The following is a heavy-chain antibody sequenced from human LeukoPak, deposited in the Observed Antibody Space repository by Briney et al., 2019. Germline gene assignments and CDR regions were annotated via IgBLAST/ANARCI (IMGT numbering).Heavy chain of an antibody. V-gene: IGHV3-23*01. CDR2: ISGSGGST. D-gene: IGHD4-17*01. CDR3: AKDQGDYGDLYNWLDP. J-gene: IGHJ5*02. Sequence: PGGSLRLSCAASGFTFSSYAMSWVRQAPGKGLEWVSAISGSGGSTYYADSVKGRFTISRDNSKNTLYLQMNSLRAEDTAVYYCAKDQGDYGDLYNWLDPWGQGTLVTVSS. CDR1: GFTFSSYA.